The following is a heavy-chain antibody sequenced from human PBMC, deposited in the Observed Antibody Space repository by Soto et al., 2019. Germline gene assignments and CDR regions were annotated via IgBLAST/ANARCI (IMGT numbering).Heavy chain of an antibody. Sequence: PSQTLSLTCAISGDSVSSISAAWNLIRQSPSRGLEWLGRTYYRSKWYNDYAVSVKSRITINPDTSKNQFSLQLNSVTPEDTAVYYCARAVVIAAAGDWNFDYWGQGTLVTVSS. J-gene: IGHJ4*02. CDR1: GDSVSSISAA. V-gene: IGHV6-1*01. CDR3: ARAVVIAAAGDWNFDY. D-gene: IGHD6-13*01. CDR2: TYYRSKWYN.